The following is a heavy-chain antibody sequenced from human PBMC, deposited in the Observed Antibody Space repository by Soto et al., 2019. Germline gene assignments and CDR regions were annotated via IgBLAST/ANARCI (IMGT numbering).Heavy chain of an antibody. V-gene: IGHV4-31*03. CDR1: GGSISTAYYY. Sequence: QVQLQESGPGLVKPSQTLSLTCTVSGGSISTAYYYWSWIRQHPGKGLEWIGYIYYIGDTNYNPSLKSRVSMSVDTSKHPFSLRLNSVTAAATAVYYCASLTKDLDSWGPGTLVTVSS. D-gene: IGHD3-9*01. CDR2: IYYIGDT. CDR3: ASLTKDLDS. J-gene: IGHJ4*02.